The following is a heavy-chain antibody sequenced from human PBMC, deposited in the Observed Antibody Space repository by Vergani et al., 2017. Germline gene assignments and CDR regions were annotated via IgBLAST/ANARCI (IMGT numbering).Heavy chain of an antibody. V-gene: IGHV1-69*09. CDR2: IIPILGIA. CDR3: ARMDPGIHYDWFDP. CDR1: GYTFTSYY. Sequence: QVQLVQSGAEVKKPGASVKVSCKASGYTFTSYYMHWVRQAPGQGLEWMGRIIPILGIANYAQKFQGRVTITADKSTSTAYMELSSLRSEDTAVYYCARMDPGIHYDWFDPWGQGTLVTVSS. J-gene: IGHJ5*02. D-gene: IGHD3-10*01.